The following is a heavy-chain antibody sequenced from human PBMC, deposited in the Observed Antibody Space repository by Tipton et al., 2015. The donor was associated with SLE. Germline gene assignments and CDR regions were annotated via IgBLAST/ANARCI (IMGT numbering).Heavy chain of an antibody. Sequence: SLRLSCAASGFTFSSYSMNWVRQAPGKGLEWVSSISSSSSYIYYADSVKGRFTISRDNAKNSLYLQMNSLRAEDTAVYYCARGVRPLDPSDYYDSSGYDAFDIWGQGTMVTVSS. CDR1: GFTFSSYS. V-gene: IGHV3-21*03. CDR3: ARGVRPLDPSDYYDSSGYDAFDI. D-gene: IGHD3-22*01. CDR2: ISSSSSYI. J-gene: IGHJ3*02.